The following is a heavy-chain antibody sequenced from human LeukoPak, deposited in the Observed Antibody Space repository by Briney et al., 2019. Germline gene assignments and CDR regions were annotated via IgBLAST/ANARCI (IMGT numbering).Heavy chain of an antibody. D-gene: IGHD3-3*01. CDR2: INHSGST. Sequence: SETLSLTCAVYGGSFSGYYWSWIRQSPGKGLEWIGEINHSGSTNYNPSLKSRVTISVDTSKNQFSLKLSSVTAADTAVYYCARGRTYYDFWSGYYDPRYYYYYMDVWGKGTTVTVSS. CDR1: GGSFSGYY. J-gene: IGHJ6*03. CDR3: ARGRTYYDFWSGYYDPRYYYYYMDV. V-gene: IGHV4-34*01.